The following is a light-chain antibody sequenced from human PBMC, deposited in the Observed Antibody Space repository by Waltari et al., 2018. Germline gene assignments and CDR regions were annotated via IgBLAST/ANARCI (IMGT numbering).Light chain of an antibody. V-gene: IGKV1-12*01. J-gene: IGKJ2*01. CDR3: QQTNSFPYT. CDR1: QGISTW. CDR2: TTS. Sequence: DNQMTQSPSSVSASVGDRVTITCRASQGISTWLAWYQQKPGKAPNLLIYTTSSLHSGVPSRFSGSGSGTAFTLTISSLQPEDFATYYCQQTNSFPYTFGQGTKVEIK.